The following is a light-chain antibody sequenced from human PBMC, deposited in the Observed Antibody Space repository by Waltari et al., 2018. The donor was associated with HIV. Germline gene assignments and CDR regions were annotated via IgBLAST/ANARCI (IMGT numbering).Light chain of an antibody. J-gene: IGLJ3*02. CDR2: GNS. V-gene: IGLV1-40*01. Sequence: QSVLTQPPSVSGAPGQWVPISCTGSSSNIGAGDDVPRYQQLPVTAPQLRIYGNSNRPSGVPDRFSGSKSGTSASLAITGLQPDDETDYYCQSYDSSLSNWVFGGGTKLTVL. CDR3: QSYDSSLSNWV. CDR1: SSNIGAGDD.